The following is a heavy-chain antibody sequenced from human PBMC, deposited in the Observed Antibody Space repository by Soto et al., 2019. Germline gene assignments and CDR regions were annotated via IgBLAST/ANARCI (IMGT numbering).Heavy chain of an antibody. CDR1: GDSISSDSW. D-gene: IGHD2-15*01. CDR3: ARAPVVAAFDI. CDR2: IYRSGSP. J-gene: IGHJ3*02. V-gene: IGHV4-4*02. Sequence: LSLTCAVSGDSISSDSWWTWVRQPPGKGLDWIGEIYRSGSPNYNPSLKSRVTISVDKSKNQFSLKLSSVTAADTAVYYCARAPVVAAFDIWGQGTMVTVSS.